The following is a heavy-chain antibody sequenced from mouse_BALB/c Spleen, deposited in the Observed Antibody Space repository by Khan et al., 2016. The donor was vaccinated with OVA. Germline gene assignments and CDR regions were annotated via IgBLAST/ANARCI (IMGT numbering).Heavy chain of an antibody. CDR1: GYTFTSYW. J-gene: IGHJ2*01. CDR3: ARDRIDY. CDR2: INPSSGYT. V-gene: IGHV1-7*01. Sequence: VKLQESGAELANPGASVKMSCKASGYTFTSYWMHWVKQRPGQGLEWIGYINPSSGYTEYNQNLRDKATLTADKSSSTAYMQLSSLKSEDSAVYYCARDRIDYWGQGTTLTVSS.